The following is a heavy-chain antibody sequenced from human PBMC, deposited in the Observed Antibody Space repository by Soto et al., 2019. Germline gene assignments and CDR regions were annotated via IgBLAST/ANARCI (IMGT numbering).Heavy chain of an antibody. V-gene: IGHV2-5*01. Sequence: CPMLPNPTQTRTLTGTFSEFSLRRNGVGVVVGWVRQPPGKPLEWLALFCWNDDKFYKSSLKNRRSITKDTSKNQVVLTMANMDPLDADTYYCTHGIDFWSGSFMCWFDLWG. CDR1: EFSLRRNGVG. J-gene: IGHJ5*02. CDR3: THGIDFWSGSFMCWFDL. D-gene: IGHD3-3*01. CDR2: FCWNDDK.